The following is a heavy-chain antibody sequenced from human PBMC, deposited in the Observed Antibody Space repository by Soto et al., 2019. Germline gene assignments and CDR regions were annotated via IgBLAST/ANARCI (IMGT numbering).Heavy chain of an antibody. CDR1: GFTFDDYA. Sequence: GGSLRLSCAASGFTFDDYAMHWVRQAPGKGLEWVSGISWNSGSIGYADSVKGRFTISRDNAKNSLYLQMNSLRAEDMALYYCAKDKGIAVAGIYYFDYWGQGTLVTVSS. CDR3: AKDKGIAVAGIYYFDY. V-gene: IGHV3-9*03. D-gene: IGHD6-19*01. CDR2: ISWNSGSI. J-gene: IGHJ4*02.